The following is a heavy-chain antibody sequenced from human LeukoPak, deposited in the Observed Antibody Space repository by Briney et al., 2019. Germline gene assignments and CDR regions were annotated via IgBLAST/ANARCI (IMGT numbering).Heavy chain of an antibody. CDR2: IYYTGSA. J-gene: IGHJ4*02. Sequence: SETLSLTCTVSGRYMWSGNYRCGWIRQPPGKGLEWIGSIYYTGSAYYNPSLKSRVTISVDTSKNHFSLKLSSVTAADTAVYFCARLARADGIYFGSCRYSHMDCWGQGTLVTVSS. V-gene: IGHV4-39*02. D-gene: IGHD3-10*01. CDR3: ARLARADGIYFGSCRYSHMDC. CDR1: GRYMWSGNYR.